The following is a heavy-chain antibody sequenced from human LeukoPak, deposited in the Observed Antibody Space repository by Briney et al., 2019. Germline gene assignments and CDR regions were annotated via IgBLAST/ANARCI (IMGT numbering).Heavy chain of an antibody. CDR3: ARERRVDY. J-gene: IGHJ4*02. CDR2: ISWDSGSI. Sequence: PGGSLRLSCAASGFTFDDYAMHWVRQAPGKGLEWVSGISWDSGSIGYADSVKGRFTISRDNAKNSLYLQMNSLRAEDTAVYYCARERRVDYWGQGTLVTVSS. CDR1: GFTFDDYA. V-gene: IGHV3-9*01.